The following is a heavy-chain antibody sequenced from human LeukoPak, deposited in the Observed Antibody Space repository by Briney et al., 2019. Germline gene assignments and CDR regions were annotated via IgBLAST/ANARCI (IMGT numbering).Heavy chain of an antibody. J-gene: IGHJ4*02. V-gene: IGHV4-34*01. CDR1: GGSFSGYY. Sequence: SETLSLTCAVYGGSFSGYYWSWIRQPPGKGLEWIGEINHSGSTNYNPSLKSRVTISVDTSKNQFSLKLSSVTAADTAVYYCARAPYYDSSGYYTYYFDYWGQGTLVTVSS. D-gene: IGHD3-22*01. CDR3: ARAPYYDSSGYYTYYFDY. CDR2: INHSGST.